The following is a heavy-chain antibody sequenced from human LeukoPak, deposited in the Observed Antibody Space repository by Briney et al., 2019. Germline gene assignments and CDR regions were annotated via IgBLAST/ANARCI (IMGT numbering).Heavy chain of an antibody. Sequence: ASVKVSCKASGYTFTGYYMHWVRQAPGQGLEWMGWINPNSGGTNYAQKFQGRVTMTRDTSISTAYMELSRLRSDDTAVYYCARGWYYDFWSGYPDYYYMDVWGKGTTVTVSS. CDR1: GYTFTGYY. CDR2: INPNSGGT. V-gene: IGHV1-2*02. J-gene: IGHJ6*03. CDR3: ARGWYYDFWSGYPDYYYMDV. D-gene: IGHD3-3*01.